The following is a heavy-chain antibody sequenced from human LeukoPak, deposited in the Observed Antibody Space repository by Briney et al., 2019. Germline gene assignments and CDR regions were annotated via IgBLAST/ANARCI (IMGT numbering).Heavy chain of an antibody. CDR3: ARGGLRTTVTTLPDY. V-gene: IGHV1-2*06. D-gene: IGHD4-11*01. Sequence: VASVKVSCKASGYTFTGYYMHWVRQAPGQGLEWMGRINPNSGGTNYAQKFQGRVTMTRDTSISTAYMELSRLRSDDTAVYYCARGGLRTTVTTLPDYWGQGTLVTVSS. CDR1: GYTFTGYY. CDR2: INPNSGGT. J-gene: IGHJ4*02.